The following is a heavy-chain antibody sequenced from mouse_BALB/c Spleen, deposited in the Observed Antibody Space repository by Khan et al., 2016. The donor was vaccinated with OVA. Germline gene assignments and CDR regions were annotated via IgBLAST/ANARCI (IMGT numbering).Heavy chain of an antibody. CDR1: GFTFSTYG. CDR3: TRSLVDYHAMDY. J-gene: IGHJ4*01. D-gene: IGHD2-2*01. CDR2: ISSGGHYT. Sequence: EVELVESGGGLVKPGGSLKLSCSASGFTFSTYGMSCVRQTPEKRLEWVATISSGGHYTFYPDSVKGRFTISRDNAKNTLYLQMSSLRSEDTAMYYCTRSLVDYHAMDYWGQGTSVTVSS. V-gene: IGHV5-9-3*01.